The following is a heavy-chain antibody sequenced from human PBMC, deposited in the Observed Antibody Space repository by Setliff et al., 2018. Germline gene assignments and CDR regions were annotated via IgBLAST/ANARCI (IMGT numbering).Heavy chain of an antibody. Sequence: GGSLRLSCAASGFTFNSSGMYWVRQAPGKGLVWVSHIYNDGSSPTYAESVHGRFTISRDNAKNTLFLQMDSLRGEDTAVYFCASIDWGENFYNMDVWGKGTTVTVSS. V-gene: IGHV3-74*01. J-gene: IGHJ6*03. CDR3: ASIDWGENFYNMDV. CDR1: GFTFNSSG. CDR2: IYNDGSSP. D-gene: IGHD7-27*01.